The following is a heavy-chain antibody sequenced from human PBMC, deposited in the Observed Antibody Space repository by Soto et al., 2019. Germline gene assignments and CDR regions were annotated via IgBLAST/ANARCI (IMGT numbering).Heavy chain of an antibody. Sequence: EVQLVESGGGLVQPGGSLRLSCAASGFTFANHWMHWVRQAPGKGLEWVARITNGGSATDYAGSVRGRFTVSRDNAKNRVFLQMNSLRTDDTAVYYCTRGFAGMTYFEFWGQGALVTVPS. D-gene: IGHD1-26*01. CDR2: ITNGGSAT. CDR1: GFTFANHW. V-gene: IGHV3-74*01. CDR3: TRGFAGMTYFEF. J-gene: IGHJ4*02.